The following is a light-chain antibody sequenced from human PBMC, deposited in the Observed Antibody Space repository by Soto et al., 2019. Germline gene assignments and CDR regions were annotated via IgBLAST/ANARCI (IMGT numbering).Light chain of an antibody. J-gene: IGLJ1*01. CDR1: SSDVGGYNY. V-gene: IGLV2-8*01. CDR3: SSYVGSNNFV. CDR2: EVS. Sequence: QSALTQPPSASGSPGQSVTISCTGTSSDVGGYNYVSWYQQHPGKAPKPIIYEVSKRPSGVPDRFSGSKSGNTASLTVSGLQAEDEADYYCSSYVGSNNFVFGTGTKLTVL.